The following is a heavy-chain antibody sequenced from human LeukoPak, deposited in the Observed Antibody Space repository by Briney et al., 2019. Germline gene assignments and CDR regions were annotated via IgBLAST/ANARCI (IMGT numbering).Heavy chain of an antibody. Sequence: PGGSLRLSCAAFGFTFSHYGMHWVRQAPGKGLEWVAFMQSDGSDKFFADSVKGRFTISRDNSKNTLYLQMNSLRAEDTAVYYCAKEKRLEPFDYWGQGTLVTVSS. CDR3: AKEKRLEPFDY. D-gene: IGHD1-1*01. V-gene: IGHV3-30*02. CDR1: GFTFSHYG. CDR2: MQSDGSDK. J-gene: IGHJ4*02.